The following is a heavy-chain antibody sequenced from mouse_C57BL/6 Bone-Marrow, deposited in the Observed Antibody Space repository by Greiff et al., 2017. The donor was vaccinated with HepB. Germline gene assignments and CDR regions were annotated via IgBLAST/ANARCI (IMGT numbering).Heavy chain of an antibody. CDR2: IHPNSGST. J-gene: IGHJ2*01. CDR1: GYTFTSYW. V-gene: IGHV1-64*01. Sequence: QVQLQQPGAELVKPGASVKLSCKASGYTFTSYWMHWVKQRPGQGLEWIGMIHPNSGSTNYNEKFKSKATLTVDKSSSKAYMQLSSLTSEDSAVYYCASTAYYHPPCYWGQGTTLTVSS. D-gene: IGHD1-1*01. CDR3: ASTAYYHPPCY.